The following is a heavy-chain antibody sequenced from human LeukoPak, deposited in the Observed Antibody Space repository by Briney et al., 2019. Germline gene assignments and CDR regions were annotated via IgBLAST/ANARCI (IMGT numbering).Heavy chain of an antibody. Sequence: PSETLSLICAVYGGSLSGYYWSWIRQPPGKGLEWIGEINHSGSTNYNPSLKSRVTISVDTSKNQLSLKLSSMTAADTAVYYCARQWLVSPLFDYWGQGTLVTVSS. J-gene: IGHJ4*02. V-gene: IGHV4-34*01. CDR1: GGSLSGYY. CDR2: INHSGST. CDR3: ARQWLVSPLFDY. D-gene: IGHD6-19*01.